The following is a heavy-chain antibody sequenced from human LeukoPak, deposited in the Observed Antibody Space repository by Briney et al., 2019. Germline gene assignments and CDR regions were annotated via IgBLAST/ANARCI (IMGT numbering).Heavy chain of an antibody. CDR3: AGDSSGWYGFDY. D-gene: IGHD6-19*01. CDR1: GYTFTSYG. Sequence: ASVKVSCKASGYTFTSYGISWVRQAPGQGLEWMGWISAYNGNTNYAQKLQGRVTMTTDTPTSTAYMELRSLRSDDTAVYYCAGDSSGWYGFDYWGQGTLVTVSS. J-gene: IGHJ4*02. V-gene: IGHV1-18*01. CDR2: ISAYNGNT.